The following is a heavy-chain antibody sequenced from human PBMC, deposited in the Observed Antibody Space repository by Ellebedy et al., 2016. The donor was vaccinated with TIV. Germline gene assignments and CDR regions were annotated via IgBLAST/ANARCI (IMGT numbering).Heavy chain of an antibody. CDR3: ARRGSYGDYAVQVNSWLDR. Sequence: PGGSLRLSCEAFGFSFRSYWMSWVRQAPGKGLEWVANIRGDSEKYYADSVKGRFTISRDNAKNSLYLQMDSLRAEDTAVYYCARRGSYGDYAVQVNSWLDRWGQGTLVTVSS. V-gene: IGHV3-7*01. CDR2: IRGDSEK. J-gene: IGHJ5*02. CDR1: GFSFRSYW. D-gene: IGHD4-17*01.